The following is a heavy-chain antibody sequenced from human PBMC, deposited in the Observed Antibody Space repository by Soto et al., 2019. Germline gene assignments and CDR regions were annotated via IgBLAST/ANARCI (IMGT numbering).Heavy chain of an antibody. CDR3: AKDGLNYYDSSGYRY. CDR1: GFTFSSYA. V-gene: IGHV3-23*01. Sequence: GGSLRLSCAASGFTFSSYAMSWVRRAPGKGLEWVSAISGSGGSTYYADSVKGRFAISRDNSKNTLYLQMNSLRAEDTAVYYCAKDGLNYYDSSGYRYWGQGALVTVSS. CDR2: ISGSGGST. D-gene: IGHD3-22*01. J-gene: IGHJ4*02.